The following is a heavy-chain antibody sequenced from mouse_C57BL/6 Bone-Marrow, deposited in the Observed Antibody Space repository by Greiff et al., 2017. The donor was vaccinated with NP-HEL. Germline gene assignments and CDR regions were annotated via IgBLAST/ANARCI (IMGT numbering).Heavy chain of an antibody. CDR2: INPSTGGT. CDR3: ARDSFPGY. J-gene: IGHJ2*01. D-gene: IGHD4-1*01. Sequence: EVQLQQSGPELVKPGASVKISCKASGYSFTGYYMNWVKQSPEKSLEWIGEINPSTGGTTYNQKFKAKATLTVDKSSSTAYMQLKSLTSEDSAVYYCARDSFPGYWGQGTTLTVSS. CDR1: GYSFTGYY. V-gene: IGHV1-42*01.